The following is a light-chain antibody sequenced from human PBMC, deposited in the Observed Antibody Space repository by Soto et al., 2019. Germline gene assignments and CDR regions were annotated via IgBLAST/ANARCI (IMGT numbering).Light chain of an antibody. CDR3: QQCYSTPFT. V-gene: IGKV3-11*01. CDR2: DAS. Sequence: EIELTQSPFSLSLSLGERATLSCRARQSVSSYLAWYQQKPGQAPRLLIYDASNRATGIPARFSGSGSGTDFTLTISRLEPEDFATYFCQQCYSTPFTFGPGTKVDIK. J-gene: IGKJ3*01. CDR1: QSVSSY.